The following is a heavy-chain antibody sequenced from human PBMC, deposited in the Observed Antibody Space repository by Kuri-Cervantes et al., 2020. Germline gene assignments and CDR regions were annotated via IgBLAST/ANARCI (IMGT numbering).Heavy chain of an antibody. Sequence: GGSLRLSCAASGFTFSSYGMHWVRQAPGKGLEWVANIKQDGSERYYVDSVKGRFTISRDNAKNSLFLQMNSLRAEDTAIYYCARGLNWFDPWGQGTLVTVSS. CDR3: ARGLNWFDP. V-gene: IGHV3-7*01. CDR2: IKQDGSER. J-gene: IGHJ5*02. D-gene: IGHD2-21*02. CDR1: GFTFSSYG.